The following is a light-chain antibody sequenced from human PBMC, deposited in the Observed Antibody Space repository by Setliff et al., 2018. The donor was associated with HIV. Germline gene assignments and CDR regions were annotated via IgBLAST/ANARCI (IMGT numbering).Light chain of an antibody. V-gene: IGLV2-11*01. CDR3: CSYAGTYTSLYG. J-gene: IGLJ1*01. CDR1: SSDVGGYNY. CDR2: DVS. Sequence: QSALTQPRSVSGSPGRPVTISCTGTSSDVGGYNYVSWYQQHPDKAPKLIIYDVSKRPSGVPDRFSGSKSGNTASLTISGLQAEDEVDYYCCSYAGTYTSLYGFGTGTKV.